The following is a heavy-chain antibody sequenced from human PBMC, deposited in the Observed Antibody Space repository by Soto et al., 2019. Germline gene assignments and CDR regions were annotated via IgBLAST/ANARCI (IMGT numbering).Heavy chain of an antibody. CDR3: ARDTGYCSGKPPDY. CDR1: GGTFSSYA. J-gene: IGHJ4*01. Sequence: QVQLVQSGAEVKKPGSSVKVSCKSFGGTFSSYAISWVRQAPGQGLEWMGGIIPIFGTATYAQKFQGRVMITADESTTTAYMELSSLRSEDTAVYYCARDTGYCSGKPPDYWGQGTLVTVSS. CDR2: IIPIFGTA. V-gene: IGHV1-69*01. D-gene: IGHD3-10*01.